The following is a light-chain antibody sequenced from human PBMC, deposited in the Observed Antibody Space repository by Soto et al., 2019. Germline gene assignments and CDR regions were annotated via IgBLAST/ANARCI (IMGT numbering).Light chain of an antibody. J-gene: IGLJ2*01. CDR2: GNS. CDR3: QSYDSSLSVV. CDR1: SSNIGAGYD. V-gene: IGLV1-40*01. Sequence: QSVLTQPPSVSGAPGQRATISCTGSSSNIGAGYDVHWYQQLPGTAPKLLIYGNSNRPSGVPDRFSGSKSDNSASLAITGLQAEDEADYYCQSYDSSLSVVFGGGTKVTVL.